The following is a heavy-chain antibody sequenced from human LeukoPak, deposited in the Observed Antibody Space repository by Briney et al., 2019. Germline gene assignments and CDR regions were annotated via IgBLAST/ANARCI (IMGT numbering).Heavy chain of an antibody. CDR3: ARYDADAFDI. Sequence: GGSLRLSCAASGFTFSSHDMPWVRQATGKGLEWVSAIGTAGDTYYPGSVKGRFTISRQNAKNSLYLQMNSLRAGDTAVYYCARYDADAFDIWGQGTMVTVSS. D-gene: IGHD2-2*01. CDR1: GFTFSSHD. J-gene: IGHJ3*02. V-gene: IGHV3-13*01. CDR2: IGTAGDT.